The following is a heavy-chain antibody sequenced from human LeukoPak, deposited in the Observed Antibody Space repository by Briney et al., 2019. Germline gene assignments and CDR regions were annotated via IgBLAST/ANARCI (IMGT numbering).Heavy chain of an antibody. J-gene: IGHJ4*02. D-gene: IGHD3-3*01. CDR1: GYSISSGYY. V-gene: IGHV4-38-2*02. Sequence: SETLSLTCTVSGYSISSGYYWGWIRQPAGKGLEWIGRIYLGEPTNYDPSLKSRVTISVDTSKNQFSLILSSVTAADTAVYYCARDSTVFTDYWGQGTLVTVSS. CDR3: ARDSTVFTDY. CDR2: IYLGEPT.